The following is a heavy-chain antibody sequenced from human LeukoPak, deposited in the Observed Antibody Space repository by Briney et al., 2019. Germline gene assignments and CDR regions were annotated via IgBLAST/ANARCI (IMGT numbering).Heavy chain of an antibody. D-gene: IGHD3-22*01. CDR2: ISWNSGSI. CDR1: GFTFDDYA. CDR3: AKGTMIVVVDDAFDI. Sequence: PGRSLRLSCAASGFTFDDYAMHWVRQAPGKGLEWVSGISWNSGSIGYADSVKGRFTISRDNAKNSLYLQMNSLRAEDMALYYCAKGTMIVVVDDAFDIWGRGTMVTVSS. V-gene: IGHV3-9*03. J-gene: IGHJ3*02.